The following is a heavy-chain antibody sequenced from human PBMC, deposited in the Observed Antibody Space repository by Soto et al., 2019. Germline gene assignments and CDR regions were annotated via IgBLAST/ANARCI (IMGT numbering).Heavy chain of an antibody. CDR3: ARDRNYGDFDY. Sequence: LSLTCTVSGGSISSGDYYWSWIRQPPGKGLEWIGYIYYSGSTYYNPSLKSRVTISVDTSKNQFSLKLSSVTAADTAVYYCARDRNYGDFDYWGQGTLVTVSS. D-gene: IGHD4-17*01. V-gene: IGHV4-30-4*01. CDR1: GGSISSGDYY. J-gene: IGHJ4*02. CDR2: IYYSGST.